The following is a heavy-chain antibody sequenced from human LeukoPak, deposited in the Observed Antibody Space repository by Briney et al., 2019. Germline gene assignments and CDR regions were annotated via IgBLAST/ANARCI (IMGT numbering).Heavy chain of an antibody. CDR3: VTAGGSGSYGRFDP. D-gene: IGHD3-10*01. V-gene: IGHV3-74*01. CDR1: GFMFSAYW. CDR2: INTDGTTT. Sequence: GGSLRLSCAASGFMFSAYWMHWVRHTPGKGLVWVSRINTDGTTTNYADSVKGRFTIFRDNAKNTVYLQMNSLRDEDTAVYYCVTAGGSGSYGRFDPWGQGTLVSVSS. J-gene: IGHJ5*02.